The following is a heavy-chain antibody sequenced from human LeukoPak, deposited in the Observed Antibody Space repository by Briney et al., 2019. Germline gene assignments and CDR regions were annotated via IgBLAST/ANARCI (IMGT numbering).Heavy chain of an antibody. D-gene: IGHD5-18*01. J-gene: IGHJ4*02. CDR2: INQSGST. Sequence: SETLSLTCAVYGGSFSGYYWSWIRQPPGKGLEWIGEINQSGSTNYNPSLKSRVTISVDTSKNQFSLKLSSVTAADTAVYYCARGEGYSYGFDYWGQGTLVTVSS. V-gene: IGHV4-34*01. CDR3: ARGEGYSYGFDY. CDR1: GGSFSGYY.